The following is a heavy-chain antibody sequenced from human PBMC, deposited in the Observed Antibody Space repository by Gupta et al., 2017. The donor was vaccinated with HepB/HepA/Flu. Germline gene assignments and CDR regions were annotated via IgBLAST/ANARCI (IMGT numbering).Heavy chain of an antibody. CDR2: ISSSGSTI. V-gene: IGHV3-48*03. Sequence: GKGLEWVSYISSSGSTIYYADSVKGRFTISRDNAKNSLYLQMNSLIAEDTAVYYCARDESYVDPEAPDAFDIWGQGTMVTVSS. CDR3: ARDESYVDPEAPDAFDI. J-gene: IGHJ3*02. D-gene: IGHD3-16*01.